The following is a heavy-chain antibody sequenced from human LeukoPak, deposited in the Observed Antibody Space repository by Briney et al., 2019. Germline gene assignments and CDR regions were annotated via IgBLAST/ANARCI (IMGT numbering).Heavy chain of an antibody. J-gene: IGHJ4*02. CDR3: AKDTYTHSGTYYLYYFDY. Sequence: PGGSLRLSCAASGFSFSSYAMTWVRQAPGKGLEWVSGISGSGGSTHYADSVKGRFTISRDNSKNTLYLQMNSLRAEDTAVYYCAKDTYTHSGTYYLYYFDYWDQGTLVTVSS. CDR2: ISGSGGST. V-gene: IGHV3-23*01. CDR1: GFSFSSYA. D-gene: IGHD1-26*01.